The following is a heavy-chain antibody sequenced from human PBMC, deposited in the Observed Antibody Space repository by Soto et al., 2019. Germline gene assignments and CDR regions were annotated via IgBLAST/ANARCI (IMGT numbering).Heavy chain of an antibody. J-gene: IGHJ2*01. CDR1: GFTFSNYD. V-gene: IGHV3-13*01. CDR3: ARAARWLQSRYFDL. Sequence: EVQLVESGGGLVQPGESLRLSCAASGFTFSNYDMHWVRQTTGKGLEWVSAIDIAGATYYPDSVKGRFTTSREKAKNSLYLQMNSLRADDTAVYYCARAARWLQSRYFDLWGRGTLVTVSS. D-gene: IGHD5-12*01. CDR2: IDIAGAT.